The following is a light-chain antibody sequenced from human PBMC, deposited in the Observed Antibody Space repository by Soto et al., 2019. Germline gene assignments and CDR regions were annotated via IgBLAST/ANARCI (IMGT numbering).Light chain of an antibody. CDR2: EVS. CDR1: SSDVGGYNY. V-gene: IGLV2-14*01. J-gene: IGLJ2*01. CDR3: SSYTGSTLV. Sequence: QSALTQPASVSGSPGQSITISCTGTSSDVGGYNYVSWFPQYPGKAPKLMIYEVSNRPSGVSNRFSGSKSGNTASLTISGLQAEDEADYYCSSYTGSTLVFGGGTQLTVL.